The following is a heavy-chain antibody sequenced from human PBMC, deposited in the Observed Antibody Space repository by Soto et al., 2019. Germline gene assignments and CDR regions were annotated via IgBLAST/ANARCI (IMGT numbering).Heavy chain of an antibody. D-gene: IGHD3-10*01. CDR1: GGSINSYW. V-gene: IGHV4-4*07. Sequence: QVQLQESGPGLVKPSETLSLTCSVSGGSINSYWWSWIRQPAGKGLEWIGRVYSSGTTDYNSSLNSRATMSVETSKNQFSLKLSSVTAADTAVYYCARDIGSYAYGEGYWGQGIQVTVSS. J-gene: IGHJ4*02. CDR2: VYSSGTT. CDR3: ARDIGSYAYGEGY.